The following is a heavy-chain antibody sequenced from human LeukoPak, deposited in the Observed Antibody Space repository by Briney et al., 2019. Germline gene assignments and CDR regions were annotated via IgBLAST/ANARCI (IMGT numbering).Heavy chain of an antibody. Sequence: GGSLRLSCAASGFTFSSYGMHWVRQAPGKGLEWVAVIWYDGSNKYYADSVKGRFTISRDNSKNTLYLQMNSLRAEDTAVYYCARGTNGIWSFDYWGQGTLVTVSS. CDR2: IWYDGSNK. CDR1: GFTFSSYG. J-gene: IGHJ4*02. D-gene: IGHD2-8*01. CDR3: ARGTNGIWSFDY. V-gene: IGHV3-33*01.